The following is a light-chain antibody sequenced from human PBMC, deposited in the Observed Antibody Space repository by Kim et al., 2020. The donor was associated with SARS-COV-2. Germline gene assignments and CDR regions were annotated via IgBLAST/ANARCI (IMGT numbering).Light chain of an antibody. J-gene: IGLJ3*02. CDR1: SSDVGAYDY. V-gene: IGLV2-14*03. CDR3: CSYTISSAGV. Sequence: QSALTQPASVSASPGQSITISCAGTSSDVGAYDYVSWYQQHPGEAPKLMIYDVSTRPSGVSNRFSGSKSDNTASLTIAGLQAEDEADYYCCSYTISSAGVFGAGTQLTVL. CDR2: DVS.